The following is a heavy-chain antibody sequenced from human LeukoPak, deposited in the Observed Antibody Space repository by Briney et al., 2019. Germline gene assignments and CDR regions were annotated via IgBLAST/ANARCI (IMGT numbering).Heavy chain of an antibody. CDR3: ARDRGAVAGTGYFDY. CDR2: ISYDGSNK. Sequence: RTGRSLRLSCAASGFTFSSYAMHWVRQAPGKGLEWVAVISYDGSNKYYADSVKGRFTISRDNSKNTLYLQMNSLRAEDTAVYYCARDRGAVAGTGYFDYWGQGTLVTVPS. D-gene: IGHD6-19*01. V-gene: IGHV3-30*04. J-gene: IGHJ4*02. CDR1: GFTFSSYA.